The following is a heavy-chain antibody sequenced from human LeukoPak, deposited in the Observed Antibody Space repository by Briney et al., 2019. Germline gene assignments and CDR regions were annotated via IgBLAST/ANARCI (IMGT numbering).Heavy chain of an antibody. Sequence: GGSLRLSCAASGFTFSSYRMSWVRQAPGKGLEWVANIKQDGNEKYYVDSVKGRFTISRDNAKNSLYLQLNSLRAEDTAVYYCARVRTSGSRREYYYHYYMDVWGKGTTVTVSS. D-gene: IGHD1-26*01. CDR1: GFTFSSYR. CDR3: ARVRTSGSRREYYYHYYMDV. CDR2: IKQDGNEK. J-gene: IGHJ6*03. V-gene: IGHV3-7*01.